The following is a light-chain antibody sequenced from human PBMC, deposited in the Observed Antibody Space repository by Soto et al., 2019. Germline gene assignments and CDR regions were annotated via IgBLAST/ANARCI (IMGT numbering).Light chain of an antibody. Sequence: IQLTQSPSSLSASVGDSVTITCRASQVIDKNLNWYQHRPGEAPKLLIYVASYLETGVPARFSGSGSGTDFSFTITSLQPEDSATYYCQQPDSRPTWTFGQGTRLEI. CDR1: QVIDKN. CDR2: VAS. V-gene: IGKV1-33*01. CDR3: QQPDSRPTWT. J-gene: IGKJ5*01.